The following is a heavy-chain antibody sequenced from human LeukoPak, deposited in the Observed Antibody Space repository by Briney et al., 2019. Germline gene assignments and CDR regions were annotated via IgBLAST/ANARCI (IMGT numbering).Heavy chain of an antibody. J-gene: IGHJ3*02. CDR2: NIGRSGST. Sequence: ASLRFSCAASGFAFSSYDFCCVSQAPAKGLEWVSANIGRSGSTYYTHSLKSRFTISGDTSKNPLSLQMSSMTAEDTAVYYCARRRWRYYDILTGYQNDAFDIWGQGTMVTVSS. CDR1: GFAFSSYD. CDR3: ARRRWRYYDILTGYQNDAFDI. V-gene: IGHV3-23*01. D-gene: IGHD3-9*01.